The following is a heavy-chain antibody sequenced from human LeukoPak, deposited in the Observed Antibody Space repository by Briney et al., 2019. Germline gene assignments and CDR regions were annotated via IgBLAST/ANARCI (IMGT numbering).Heavy chain of an antibody. J-gene: IGHJ4*02. CDR1: GFSFSGYA. CDR2: IYSGGST. CDR3: AREILFDSSSWFPY. D-gene: IGHD6-13*01. V-gene: IGHV3-66*01. Sequence: QSGGSLRLSCEASGFSFSGYAMSWVRQAPGKGLEWVSVIYSGGSTYYADSVKGRFTISRDNSKNTLYLQMNSLRAEDTAVYYCAREILFDSSSWFPYWGQGTLVTVSS.